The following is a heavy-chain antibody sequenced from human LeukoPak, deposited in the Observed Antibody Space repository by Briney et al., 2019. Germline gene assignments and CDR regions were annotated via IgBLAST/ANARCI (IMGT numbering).Heavy chain of an antibody. V-gene: IGHV3-30*02. CDR2: IRYDGYEK. Sequence: GGSLRLSCVVSGFTFRNYGMHWVRQAPGKGLEWVAFIRYDGYEKYYADSVKGRFTISRDNSKNTLYVQMNSLRGEDTAVYYCARDVAYNWNYEGYYYYYYMDVWGKGTTVTVSS. CDR1: GFTFRNYG. J-gene: IGHJ6*03. CDR3: ARDVAYNWNYEGYYYYYYMDV. D-gene: IGHD1-7*01.